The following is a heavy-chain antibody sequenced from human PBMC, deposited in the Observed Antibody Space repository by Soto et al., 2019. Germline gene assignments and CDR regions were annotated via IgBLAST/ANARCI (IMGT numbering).Heavy chain of an antibody. CDR1: GFTFSSYA. J-gene: IGHJ4*02. V-gene: IGHV3-7*03. CDR2: IKQDGSEK. Sequence: PGGSLTPSCAASGFTFSSYAMSWVRQAPGKGLEWVANIKQDGSEKYYVDSVKGRLTIYRDNAKNSLYLQMNSLRAEDTAVYYCARVKSSGSFDYVGQGTLVTVSS. D-gene: IGHD6-19*01. CDR3: ARVKSSGSFDY.